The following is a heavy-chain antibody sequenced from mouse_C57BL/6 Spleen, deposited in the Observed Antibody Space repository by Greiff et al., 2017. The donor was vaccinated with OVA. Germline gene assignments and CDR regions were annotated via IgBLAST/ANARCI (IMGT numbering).Heavy chain of an antibody. CDR2: IDPSDSYT. Sequence: VQLQQPGAELVMPGASVKLSCKASGYTFTSYWMHWVKQRPGQGLEWIGEIDPSDSYTNYNQKFKGKSTLTVDKSSSTAYMQLSSLTSEDSAVYYCARMITTSYYYAMDYWGQGTSVTVSS. CDR1: GYTFTSYW. CDR3: ARMITTSYYYAMDY. D-gene: IGHD2-4*01. J-gene: IGHJ4*01. V-gene: IGHV1-69*01.